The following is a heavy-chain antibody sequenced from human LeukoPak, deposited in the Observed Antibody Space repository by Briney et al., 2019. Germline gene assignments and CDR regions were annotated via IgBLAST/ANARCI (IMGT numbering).Heavy chain of an antibody. CDR2: IIPILGIA. V-gene: IGHV1-69*04. J-gene: IGHJ3*02. CDR1: GYTFTGYY. Sequence: GASVKVSCKASGYTFTGYYMHWVRQAPGQGLEWMGRIIPILGIANYAQKFRGRVTITADKSTSTAYMELSSLRSEDTAVYYCARDRRSPRTRKAEGAAFDIWGQGTMVTVSS. CDR3: ARDRRSPRTRKAEGAAFDI. D-gene: IGHD1-26*01.